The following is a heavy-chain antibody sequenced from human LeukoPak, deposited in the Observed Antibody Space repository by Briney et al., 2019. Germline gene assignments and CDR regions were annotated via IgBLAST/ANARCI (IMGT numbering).Heavy chain of an antibody. Sequence: QPGGSLRLSCAASGFSVSSNYMTWVRQAPGKGLEWVSVIYTGGSTNYADSVKGRFTISGDNSKNTVYLQMNSLRAEDTAVYYCARNYGSGSYYNVGFDYWGQGTLVTVSS. CDR3: ARNYGSGSYYNVGFDY. D-gene: IGHD3-10*01. V-gene: IGHV3-53*01. J-gene: IGHJ4*02. CDR1: GFSVSSNY. CDR2: IYTGGST.